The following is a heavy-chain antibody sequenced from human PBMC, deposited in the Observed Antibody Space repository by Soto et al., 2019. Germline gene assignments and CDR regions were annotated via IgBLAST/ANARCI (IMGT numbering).Heavy chain of an antibody. V-gene: IGHV1-18*01. Sequence: QVQLVHSGAEVKKPGASVKVSCKASGYILTTYDITWVRQAPGQGLEWVGWISAYSGNTNYARKVQDRVTLTTDTSTSTAYMELRSLRSDDTAVYYCARGAIAVALGYWGQGTLVTVSS. CDR1: GYILTTYD. J-gene: IGHJ4*02. D-gene: IGHD6-19*01. CDR3: ARGAIAVALGY. CDR2: ISAYSGNT.